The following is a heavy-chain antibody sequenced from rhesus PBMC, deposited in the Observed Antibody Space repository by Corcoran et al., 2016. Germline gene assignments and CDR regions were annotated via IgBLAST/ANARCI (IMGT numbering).Heavy chain of an antibody. Sequence: EVQLVESGGGLAKPGGSLRLSCAASGFTFSNYWMNLVRQAPGKGLEWVSAINRGGGTTYYADAWKGRFNSSRDNSKNTLSLQMDSLRAEDTSVYYCAKTKGSCSGSVCYPGYFEFWGLGALVTVSS. D-gene: IGHD2-8*01. CDR1: GFTFSNYW. V-gene: IGHV3S25*01. CDR3: AKTKGSCSGSVCYPGYFEF. CDR2: INRGGGTT. J-gene: IGHJ1*01.